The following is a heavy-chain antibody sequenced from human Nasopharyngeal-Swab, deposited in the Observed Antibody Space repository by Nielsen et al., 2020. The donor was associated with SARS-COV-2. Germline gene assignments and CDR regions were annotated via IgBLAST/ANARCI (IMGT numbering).Heavy chain of an antibody. CDR2: IYYSGST. CDR3: ARGIVVALDY. V-gene: IGHV4-59*11. Sequence: SETLSLTCTVSGGSISSHYWSWIRQPPGKGLEWIGYIYYSGSTNYNPSLKSRVTISVDTSKNQFSLKLSSVTAADTAVYYCARGIVVALDYWGQGTLVTVSS. CDR1: GGSISSHY. J-gene: IGHJ4*02. D-gene: IGHD3-22*01.